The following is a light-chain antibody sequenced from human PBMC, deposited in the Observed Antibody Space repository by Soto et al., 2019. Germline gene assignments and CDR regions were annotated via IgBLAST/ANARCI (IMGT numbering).Light chain of an antibody. CDR1: QSISSY. Sequence: DIQMTQSPSSLSASVGDRVTITCLASQSISSYLNWYQQKPGKVPKLLIYAASSLQSGVPSRFSGSGSGTDVTLTISSLQPEDFATYYCQQSYSTPRTFGQGTKVEIK. J-gene: IGKJ1*01. V-gene: IGKV1-39*01. CDR3: QQSYSTPRT. CDR2: AAS.